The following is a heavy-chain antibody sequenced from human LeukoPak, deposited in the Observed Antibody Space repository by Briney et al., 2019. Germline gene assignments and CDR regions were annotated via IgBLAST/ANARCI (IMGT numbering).Heavy chain of an antibody. Sequence: SVKVSCKASGGTFSSYAISWVRQAPGQGLEWMGRIIPILGIANYAQKFQGRVTITADKSTSTAYMELSSLRSEDTAVYYCARGDGYDLDNYFDYWGQGTLVTVSS. CDR2: IIPILGIA. J-gene: IGHJ4*02. D-gene: IGHD5-24*01. V-gene: IGHV1-69*04. CDR1: GGTFSSYA. CDR3: ARGDGYDLDNYFDY.